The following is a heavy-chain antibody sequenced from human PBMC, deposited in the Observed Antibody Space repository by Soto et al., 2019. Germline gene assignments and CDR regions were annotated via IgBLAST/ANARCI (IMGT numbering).Heavy chain of an antibody. J-gene: IGHJ4*02. V-gene: IGHV3-33*01. CDR3: AREEETRTFDY. D-gene: IGHD6-6*01. CDR1: GFTFSSYG. Sequence: ESGGGVVQPGRSLRLSCAASGFTFSSYGMHWVRQAPGRGLEWVAVIWYDGSNKYYADSVKGRFTISRDNSKNTLYLQMNSLRAEDTAVYYCAREEETRTFDYWGQGTLVTVSS. CDR2: IWYDGSNK.